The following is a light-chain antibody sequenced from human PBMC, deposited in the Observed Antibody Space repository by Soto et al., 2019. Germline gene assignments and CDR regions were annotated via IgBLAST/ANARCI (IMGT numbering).Light chain of an antibody. V-gene: IGKV3-11*01. Sequence: VLTQSPATLSLSPGERATLSCRASQSVSSYLAWYQQKPGQAPRLLIYDTSNRATCVPARFSGSGSGTDFTLTISSLEPEDCAIYYCQQRQYWPPITFGQGTRLEIK. CDR1: QSVSSY. CDR3: QQRQYWPPIT. J-gene: IGKJ5*01. CDR2: DTS.